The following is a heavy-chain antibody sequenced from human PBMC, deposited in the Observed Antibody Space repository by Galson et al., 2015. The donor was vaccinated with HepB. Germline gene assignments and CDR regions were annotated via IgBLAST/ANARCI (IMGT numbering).Heavy chain of an antibody. D-gene: IGHD3-10*01. CDR1: GFTVTTTY. CDR2: IGTDGTI. CDR3: AKGRGFILDV. Sequence: SCAASGFTVTTTYMSWVRQASGKGLEWVSIIGTDGTIHYADSVRGKFTISRDSSENTLYLQMNNLRTEDTAVYYCAKGRGFILDVWGQGTTVTVSS. J-gene: IGHJ6*02. V-gene: IGHV3-66*01.